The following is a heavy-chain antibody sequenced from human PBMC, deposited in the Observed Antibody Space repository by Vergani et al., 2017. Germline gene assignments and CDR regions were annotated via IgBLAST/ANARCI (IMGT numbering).Heavy chain of an antibody. V-gene: IGHV4-30-4*01. CDR3: ARAGVIFGVVITWFDP. Sequence: QLQLQESGPGLVKPSQTLSLTCTVSGGSISSGDYSWSWIRQPPGKGLEWIWYIYYSGSTYYNPSLKSRVTISVDTSKNQFSLKLSSVTAADTAVYYCARAGVIFGVVITWFDPWGQGTLVIVSS. CDR1: GGSISSGDYS. J-gene: IGHJ5*02. D-gene: IGHD3-3*01. CDR2: IYYSGST.